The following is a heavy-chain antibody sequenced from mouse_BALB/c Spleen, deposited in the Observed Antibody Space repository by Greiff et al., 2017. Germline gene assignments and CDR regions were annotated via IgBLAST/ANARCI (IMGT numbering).Heavy chain of an antibody. CDR1: GFSLTSYG. Sequence: QVQLKESGPGLVAPSQSLSITCTVSGFSLTSYGVHWVRQPPGKGLEWLGVIWAGGSTNYNSALMSRLSISKDNSKSQVFLKMNSLQTDDTAMYYCARGYYRYDRYAMDYWGQGTSVTVSS. CDR3: ARGYYRYDRYAMDY. V-gene: IGHV2-9*02. CDR2: IWAGGST. J-gene: IGHJ4*01. D-gene: IGHD2-14*01.